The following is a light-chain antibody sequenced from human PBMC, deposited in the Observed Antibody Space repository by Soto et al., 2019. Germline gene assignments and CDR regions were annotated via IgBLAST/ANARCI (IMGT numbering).Light chain of an antibody. J-gene: IGKJ2*01. CDR2: WTS. CDR3: QQYYSSPYT. Sequence: DIVVTQSPDSLAVSLGEMATINCKSSQSGLYSSYNKNYLAWYQEKQGQPPKLLSYWTSTREPGVPDRFRGHVPGNDLPLSNRSLLSEDVAVYYCQQYYSSPYTFGQGTKLEIK. V-gene: IGKV4-1*01. CDR1: QSGLYSSYNKNY.